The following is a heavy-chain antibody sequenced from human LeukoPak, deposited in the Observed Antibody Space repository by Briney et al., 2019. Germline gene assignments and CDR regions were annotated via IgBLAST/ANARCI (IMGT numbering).Heavy chain of an antibody. J-gene: IGHJ4*02. CDR3: ATADPQGNCTNGVCYPFDY. CDR2: ISAYNGNT. V-gene: IGHV1-18*01. D-gene: IGHD2-8*01. Sequence: GTSVKVSCKASGYTFTSYGISWVRQAPGQGLEWMGWISAYNGNTNYAQKLQGRVTMTEDTSTDTAYMELSSLRSEDTAVYYCATADPQGNCTNGVCYPFDYWGQGTLVTVSS. CDR1: GYTFTSYG.